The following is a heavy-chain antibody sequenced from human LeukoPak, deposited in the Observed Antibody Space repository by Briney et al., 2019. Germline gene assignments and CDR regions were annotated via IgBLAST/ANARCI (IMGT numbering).Heavy chain of an antibody. J-gene: IGHJ3*02. CDR3: ASIVVVPAAKLDAFDI. D-gene: IGHD2-2*01. V-gene: IGHV3-30*03. Sequence: GGSLRLSCAASGFTFSSYGMHWVRQAPGKGLEWVAVISYDGSNKYYADSVKGRFTISRDNSKNTLYLQMNSLRAEDTAVYYCASIVVVPAAKLDAFDIWGQGTMVTVSS. CDR2: ISYDGSNK. CDR1: GFTFSSYG.